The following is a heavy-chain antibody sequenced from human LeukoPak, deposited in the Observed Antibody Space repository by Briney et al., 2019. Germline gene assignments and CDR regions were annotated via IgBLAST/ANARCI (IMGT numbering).Heavy chain of an antibody. CDR1: GGSISSFY. D-gene: IGHD1-26*01. V-gene: IGHV4-59*01. Sequence: SETLFLTCTVSGGSISSFYWSWIRQPPGKGLEWIGYIYHTGGTNYNPSLKSRVTISVDTSKNQFSLKVRSVTAAGTAVYYCARDPSGSFFNWFDPWGQGTLVTVSS. CDR2: IYHTGGT. CDR3: ARDPSGSFFNWFDP. J-gene: IGHJ5*02.